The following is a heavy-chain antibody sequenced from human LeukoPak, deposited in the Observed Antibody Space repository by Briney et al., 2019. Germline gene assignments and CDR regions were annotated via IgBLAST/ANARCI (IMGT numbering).Heavy chain of an antibody. CDR3: ARGEDFWSEAYFDY. CDR1: GFTFSSYS. J-gene: IGHJ4*02. Sequence: GGSLRLSCAASGFTFSSYSMNWVRQAPGKGLEWVSSISSSSSYIYYADSVKGRFTISRDNAKNSLYLQMNSLRAEDTAVYYCARGEDFWSEAYFDYWGQGTLVTVSS. D-gene: IGHD3-3*01. CDR2: ISSSSSYI. V-gene: IGHV3-21*01.